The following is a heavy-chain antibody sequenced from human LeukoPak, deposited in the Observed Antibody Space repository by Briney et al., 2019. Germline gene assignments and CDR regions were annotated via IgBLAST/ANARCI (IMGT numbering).Heavy chain of an antibody. CDR1: GYSFTTYW. CDR2: IYPGDYDT. D-gene: IGHD2-2*01. V-gene: IGHV5-51*01. Sequence: GESLKISCKGSGYSFTTYWIGWVRQMPGKGLEWMGIIYPGDYDTRYSPSFQGQVTISADKSINTAYLQWNSLKASDTAMYYCARREYCSDTTCFACLDYWGQGTMVTVSS. CDR3: ARREYCSDTTCFACLDY. J-gene: IGHJ4*02.